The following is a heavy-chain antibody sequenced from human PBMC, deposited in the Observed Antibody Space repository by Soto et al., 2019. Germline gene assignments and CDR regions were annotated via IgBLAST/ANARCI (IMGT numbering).Heavy chain of an antibody. J-gene: IGHJ5*02. D-gene: IGHD2-2*01. CDR1: GYTFTGYY. Sequence: ASVKVSCKASGYTFTGYYMHWVRQAPGQGLEWMGWINPNSGGTNYAQKFQGRVTMTRDTSISTAYMELSRLRSDDTAVYYCARGPTYCSSTSCYDSGWFDPWGQGTLVTVSS. CDR3: ARGPTYCSSTSCYDSGWFDP. V-gene: IGHV1-2*02. CDR2: INPNSGGT.